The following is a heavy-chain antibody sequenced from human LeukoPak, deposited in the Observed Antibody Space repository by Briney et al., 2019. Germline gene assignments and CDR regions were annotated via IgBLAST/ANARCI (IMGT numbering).Heavy chain of an antibody. D-gene: IGHD5-12*01. J-gene: IGHJ6*04. CDR1: GGSISSSSYY. V-gene: IGHV4-39*07. Sequence: PSETLSLTCTVSGGSISSSSYYWGWIRQPPGKGLEWIGSIYYSGSTYYNPSLKSRVTISVDTSKNQFSLKLSSVTAADTAVYYCARTPIVATMDVWGKGTTVTVSS. CDR2: IYYSGST. CDR3: ARTPIVATMDV.